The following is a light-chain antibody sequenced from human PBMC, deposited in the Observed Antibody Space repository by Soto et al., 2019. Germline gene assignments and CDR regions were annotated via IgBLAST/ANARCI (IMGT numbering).Light chain of an antibody. CDR2: DTS. CDR3: QQYGTSEII. J-gene: IGKJ5*01. V-gene: IGKV3-20*01. Sequence: EVVLTQSPATLSLSPGEGATLSCRASQSLTNSFIAWYQQKPGQAPRLLIYDTSSRASGIPDRFSGSGSGTDFTLTISRLETEDFAVFYCQQYGTSEIIFGQGTRLEIK. CDR1: QSLTNSF.